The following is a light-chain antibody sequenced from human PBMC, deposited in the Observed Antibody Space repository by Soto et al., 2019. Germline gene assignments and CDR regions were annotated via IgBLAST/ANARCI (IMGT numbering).Light chain of an antibody. Sequence: DIPMTQSPSTLSASVGDRVTITCRASQSINNWLAWYQQKPGKAPKLLIYKASSLEGGVPSRFSGSGSGTEFTLTISNLQPDDFATYYCQQYSTYPWTFGQGTKVEIK. CDR1: QSINNW. CDR3: QQYSTYPWT. V-gene: IGKV1-5*03. J-gene: IGKJ1*01. CDR2: KAS.